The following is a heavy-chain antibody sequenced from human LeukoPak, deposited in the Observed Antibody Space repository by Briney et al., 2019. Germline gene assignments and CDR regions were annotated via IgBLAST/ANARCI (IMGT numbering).Heavy chain of an antibody. CDR2: ISGSGDST. J-gene: IGHJ1*01. CDR1: GFTFSSYA. CDR3: ARVLYEYSSSWYEYFQH. D-gene: IGHD6-13*01. V-gene: IGHV3-23*01. Sequence: GGSLRLSCAASGFTFSSYAMNWVRQAPGKGLEWVSIISGSGDSTYYADSVKGRFTISRDNAKNTLYLQMNSLRAEDTAVYYCARVLYEYSSSWYEYFQHWGQGTLVTVSS.